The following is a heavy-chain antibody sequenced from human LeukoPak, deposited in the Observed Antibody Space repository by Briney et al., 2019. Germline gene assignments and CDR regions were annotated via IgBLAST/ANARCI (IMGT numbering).Heavy chain of an antibody. CDR1: GFTVSSNY. J-gene: IGHJ4*02. CDR2: IYSGGST. Sequence: SGGSLRLSCAASGFTVSSNYMSWVRQAPGKGLEWVSVIYSGGSTYYADSVKGRFTISRDNSKNTLYLQMNSLRAEDTAVYYCARDSGHYGVPFDYWGQGTLVTVSS. D-gene: IGHD4-17*01. CDR3: ARDSGHYGVPFDY. V-gene: IGHV3-53*01.